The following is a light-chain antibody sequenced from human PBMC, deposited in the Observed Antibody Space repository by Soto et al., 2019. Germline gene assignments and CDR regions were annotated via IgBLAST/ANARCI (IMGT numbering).Light chain of an antibody. Sequence: QSVLTQSSSASASLGSSVKLTCTLSSGHSSNIIAWHQQQPGKAPRYLMKLEGSGSYNRGSGVPDRFSGSRSGADRYLTISNLQSEDEADYYCETWHSNTRVFGGGTKLTVL. CDR1: SGHSSNI. J-gene: IGLJ2*01. CDR2: LEGSGSY. CDR3: ETWHSNTRV. V-gene: IGLV4-60*03.